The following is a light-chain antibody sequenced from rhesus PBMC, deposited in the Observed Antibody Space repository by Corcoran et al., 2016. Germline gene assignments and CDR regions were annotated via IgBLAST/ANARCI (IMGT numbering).Light chain of an antibody. V-gene: IGKV1-22*01. CDR1: QGISSW. CDR2: KAS. Sequence: DIQMTQSPSSLSASVEDTVTITSRASQGISSWLAWYQQKPGKAPKRLIYKASSLQSGVPSRFSGSGSGTDFTLTISSLQSEDFATYYCQQYSSRPFTFGPGTKLDIK. J-gene: IGKJ3*01. CDR3: QQYSSRPFT.